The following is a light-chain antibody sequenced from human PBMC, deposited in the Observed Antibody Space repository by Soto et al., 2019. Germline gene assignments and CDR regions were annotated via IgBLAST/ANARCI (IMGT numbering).Light chain of an antibody. CDR3: QQSYSTPTGT. J-gene: IGKJ1*01. Sequence: DIQMTQSPSSLSASVGDRVTITCRASQSIRSYLNWYQQKPGKAPKLLIYAASSLQSGVPSRFSGSGSGTDLNLTISSLQPEEFATYYCQQSYSTPTGTFGQGTQGEIK. CDR2: AAS. CDR1: QSIRSY. V-gene: IGKV1-39*01.